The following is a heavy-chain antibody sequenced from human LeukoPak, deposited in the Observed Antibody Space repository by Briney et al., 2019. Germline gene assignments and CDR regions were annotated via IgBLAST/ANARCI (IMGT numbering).Heavy chain of an antibody. CDR3: AKDGEQLVFYYYYLYV. J-gene: IGHJ6*03. V-gene: IGHV3-23*01. CDR2: ISGSGGST. D-gene: IGHD6-6*01. CDR1: GFTLSSYD. Sequence: GGSLRLSCAASGFTLSSYDMSWVRQAPGKGLEWVSAISGSGGSTYYADSVKGPCTNSRYNSKNPMYLQMNSLRAEDTAVYYCAKDGEQLVFYYYYLYVWGKGTTVTVSS.